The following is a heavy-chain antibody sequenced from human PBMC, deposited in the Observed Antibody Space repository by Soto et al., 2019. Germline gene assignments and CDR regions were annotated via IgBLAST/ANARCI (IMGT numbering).Heavy chain of an antibody. CDR1: GYTFTSYA. J-gene: IGHJ6*01. Sequence: QVQLVQSGSELKKPGASVKVSCKASGYTFTSYAMNWVRQAPGQGLEWMGWINTNTGNPTYAQGFTGRFVFSLDTSVSTAYLPIRSLKAEDNAVYYFASPSTPLGYCSSWYGDYFYGMEVW. CDR3: ASPSTPLGYCSSWYGDYFYGMEV. D-gene: IGHD6-13*01. V-gene: IGHV7-4-1*01. CDR2: INTNTGNP.